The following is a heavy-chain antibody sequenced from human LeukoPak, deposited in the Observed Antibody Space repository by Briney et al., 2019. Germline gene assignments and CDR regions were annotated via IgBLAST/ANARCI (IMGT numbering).Heavy chain of an antibody. CDR1: GDSFSRNTYS. CDR3: ARRGSMGGSFVGAFDI. J-gene: IGHJ3*02. D-gene: IGHD1-26*01. V-gene: IGHV4-39*01. Sequence: SETLSLTCTVSGDSFSRNTYSWGWIRQPPGKGLEWIGSIYYTGRTFYNPSLKSRVTISVDTSKNQFSLKLSSVTAADAAVYYCARRGSMGGSFVGAFDIWGQGTMVTVSS. CDR2: IYYTGRT.